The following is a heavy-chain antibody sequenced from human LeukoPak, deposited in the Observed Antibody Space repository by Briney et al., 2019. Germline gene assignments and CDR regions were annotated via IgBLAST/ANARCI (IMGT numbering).Heavy chain of an antibody. CDR1: GFTFSIYE. CDR3: ARGVATIDY. V-gene: IGHV3-48*03. J-gene: IGHJ4*02. Sequence: GGSLILSCVGSGFTFSIYEMTWVRQAPGKGLEWVSYISSSGSTIYYADSVKGRFTVSRDNARNSLYLQMNSLRAEDTAVYYCARGVATIDYWGQGTLVTVSS. D-gene: IGHD5-24*01. CDR2: ISSSGSTI.